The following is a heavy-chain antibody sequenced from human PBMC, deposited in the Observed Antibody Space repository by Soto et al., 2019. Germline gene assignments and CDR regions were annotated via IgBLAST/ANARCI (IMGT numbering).Heavy chain of an antibody. CDR1: GFTFSSYA. J-gene: IGHJ4*02. CDR2: ISYDGSNK. Sequence: QVQLVESGGGVVQPGRSLRLSCAASGFTFSSYAMHWVRQAPGKGLEWVAVISYDGSNKYYADSVKGRFTISRDNSKNTLYLQMNSLRAEYTAVYYCARGLFYDRSGSRGDVEYWGQGNLVTVSS. D-gene: IGHD3-22*01. V-gene: IGHV3-30-3*01. CDR3: ARGLFYDRSGSRGDVEY.